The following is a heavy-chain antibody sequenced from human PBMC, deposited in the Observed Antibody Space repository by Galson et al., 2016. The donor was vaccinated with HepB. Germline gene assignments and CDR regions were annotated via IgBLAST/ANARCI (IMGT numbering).Heavy chain of an antibody. CDR1: GFTFGDYY. J-gene: IGHJ4*02. V-gene: IGHV4-38-2*01. Sequence: LRLSCAASGFTFGDYYMSWIRQAPGKGLEWIGSIYYSGSTYYNPSLKSRVTISVDTSKNQFSLELSSVTAADTAVYYCARGIVILNFNAPDSWGQGTLVTVSS. CDR3: ARGIVILNFNAPDS. D-gene: IGHD2/OR15-2a*01. CDR2: IYYSGST.